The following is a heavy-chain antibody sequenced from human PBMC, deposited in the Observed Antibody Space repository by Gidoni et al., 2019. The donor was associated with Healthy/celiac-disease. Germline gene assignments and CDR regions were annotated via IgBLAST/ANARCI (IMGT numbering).Heavy chain of an antibody. CDR2: IYWDYDK. D-gene: IGHD6-19*01. J-gene: IGHJ4*02. Sequence: STLKESGPTLVTPTQTLTRTCTFSGISLSTSGVGVGWIRQPPGKALEWLALIYWDYDKRYSPSLKSRLTITKDTSKIQVVLTMTNMDPVDTATYYCAHLRAVAGAFDYWGQGTLVTVSS. CDR1: GISLSTSGVG. CDR3: AHLRAVAGAFDY. V-gene: IGHV2-5*02.